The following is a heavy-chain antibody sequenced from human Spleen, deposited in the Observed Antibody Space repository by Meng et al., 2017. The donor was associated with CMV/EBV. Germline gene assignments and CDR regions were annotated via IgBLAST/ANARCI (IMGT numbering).Heavy chain of an antibody. CDR1: GFTFSSYA. V-gene: IGHV3-21*01. J-gene: IGHJ4*02. D-gene: IGHD3-22*01. CDR3: ARDLLQSDY. Sequence: GGSLRLSCAASGFTFSSYAMSWVRQAPGKGLEWVSSISSSSSYIYYADSVKGRFTISRDNAKNSLYLQMNSLRAEDTAVYYCARDLLQSDYWGQGTLVTVSS. CDR2: ISSSSSYI.